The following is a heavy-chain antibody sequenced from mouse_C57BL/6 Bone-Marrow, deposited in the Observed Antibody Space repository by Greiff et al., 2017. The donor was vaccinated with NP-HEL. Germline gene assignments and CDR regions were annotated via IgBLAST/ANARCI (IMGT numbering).Heavy chain of an antibody. Sequence: VQLQQPWTELVKPGASVKLSCKASGYTFTSYWMHWVKQRPGQGLEWIGNINPSNGGTNYNEKFKSKATLTVDKSSSTAYMQLSSLTSEDSAVYYCARGGVITTVVGGPFDYWGQGTTLTVSS. CDR2: INPSNGGT. CDR3: ARGGVITTVVGGPFDY. V-gene: IGHV1-53*01. J-gene: IGHJ2*01. CDR1: GYTFTSYW. D-gene: IGHD1-1*01.